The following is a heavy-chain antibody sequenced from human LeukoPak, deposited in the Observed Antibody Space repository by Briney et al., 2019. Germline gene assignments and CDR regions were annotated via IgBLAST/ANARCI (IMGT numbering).Heavy chain of an antibody. D-gene: IGHD1-26*01. CDR3: SPLGGSVDY. V-gene: IGHV3-9*01. CDR2: ISWNSGSI. J-gene: IGHJ4*02. CDR1: GFTFDDYA. Sequence: GGSLRLSCAASGFTFDDYAMHWVRQAPGKGLEWVSGISWNSGSIGYADSVKGRFTISRDNAKNSLYLQMNSLRAEDTALCYCSPLGGSVDYWGQGTLVTVSS.